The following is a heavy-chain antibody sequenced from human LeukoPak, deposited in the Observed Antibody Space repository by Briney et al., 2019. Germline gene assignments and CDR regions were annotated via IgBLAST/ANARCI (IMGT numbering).Heavy chain of an antibody. D-gene: IGHD3-10*01. CDR1: GFTFTSSA. CDR3: AASTTSITMVRGVPIFDY. CDR2: IVVGSGNT. V-gene: IGHV1-58*02. J-gene: IGHJ4*02. Sequence: SVKVSCKASGFTFTSSAMQWVRQARGQRLEWIGWIVVGSGNTNYAQKFQERVTITRDMSTSTAYMELSSLRSEDTAVYYCAASTTSITMVRGVPIFDYWGQGTLVTVSS.